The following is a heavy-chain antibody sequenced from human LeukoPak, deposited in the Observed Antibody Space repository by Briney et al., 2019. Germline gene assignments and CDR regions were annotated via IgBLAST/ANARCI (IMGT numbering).Heavy chain of an antibody. CDR3: ARGGPRITMVRGVRHPYYFDY. J-gene: IGHJ4*02. CDR1: GGSISSGGYS. CDR2: IYHSGST. V-gene: IGHV4-30-2*01. Sequence: SQTLSLTCAVSGGSISSGGYSWRWIRQPPGKGLEWIGYIYHSGSTYYNPSLKSRVTISVDRSKNQFSLKLSSVTAADTAVYYCARGGPRITMVRGVRHPYYFDYWGQGTLVTVSS. D-gene: IGHD3-10*01.